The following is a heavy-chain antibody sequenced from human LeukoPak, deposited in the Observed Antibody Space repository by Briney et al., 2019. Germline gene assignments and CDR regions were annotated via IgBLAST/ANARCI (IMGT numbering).Heavy chain of an antibody. CDR2: MSPNNGDT. CDR3: ARNRPTTGDFIS. D-gene: IGHD1-1*01. J-gene: IGHJ4*02. V-gene: IGHV1-8*02. Sequence: ASVKVSCKASGGTFSSYAINWVRQATGQGLEWLGWMSPNNGDTGYAQKFQGRVTMTRDTSTNTAYMELSALTSEDTAVYYCARNRPTTGDFISWGQGALVTVSS. CDR1: GGTFSSYA.